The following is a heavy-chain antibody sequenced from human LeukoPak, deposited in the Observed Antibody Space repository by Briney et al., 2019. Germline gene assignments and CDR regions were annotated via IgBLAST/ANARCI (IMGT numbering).Heavy chain of an antibody. CDR1: GGSISSYY. Sequence: SETLSLTCTVSGGSISSYYWSWIRQPPGKGLEWIGYIYYSGSTNYNPSLKSRVSISVDTSKNQISLKLSSVTAADTAVYYCARGIPQWPARVDYWGQGTLVTVS. J-gene: IGHJ4*02. CDR2: IYYSGST. V-gene: IGHV4-59*08. D-gene: IGHD6-19*01. CDR3: ARGIPQWPARVDY.